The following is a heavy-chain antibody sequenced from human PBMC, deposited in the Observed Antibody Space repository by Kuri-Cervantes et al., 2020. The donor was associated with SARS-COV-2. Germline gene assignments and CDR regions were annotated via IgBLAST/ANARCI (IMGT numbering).Heavy chain of an antibody. Sequence: SETLSLTCTVSGGSISSYYWSWIRQPAGKGLEWIGRIYTSGGTNYNPSLKSRVTMSVDTSKNQFSLKLSSVTAADTAVYYCARDPNANHNNWFDPWGQGTLVTVSS. D-gene: IGHD4/OR15-4a*01. J-gene: IGHJ5*02. CDR2: IYTSGGT. CDR1: GGSISSYY. CDR3: ARDPNANHNNWFDP. V-gene: IGHV4-4*07.